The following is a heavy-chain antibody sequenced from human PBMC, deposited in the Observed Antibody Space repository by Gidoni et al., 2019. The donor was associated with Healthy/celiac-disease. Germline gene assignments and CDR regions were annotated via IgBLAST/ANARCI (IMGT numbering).Heavy chain of an antibody. Sequence: QLQLQESGPGLVKPSETLSLTCTVSGGSISSSSYYWGWIRQPPGKGLEWIGSIYYSGSTYYNPSLKSRVTISVDTSKNQFSLKLSSVTAADTAVYYCARQRRESWGPKVWFDYWGQGTLVTVSS. V-gene: IGHV4-39*01. CDR3: ARQRRESWGPKVWFDY. D-gene: IGHD3-16*01. J-gene: IGHJ4*02. CDR2: IYYSGST. CDR1: GGSISSSSYY.